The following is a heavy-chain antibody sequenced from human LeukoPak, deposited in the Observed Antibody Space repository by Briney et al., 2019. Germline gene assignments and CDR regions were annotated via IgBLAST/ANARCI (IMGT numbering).Heavy chain of an antibody. D-gene: IGHD3-22*01. V-gene: IGHV4-30-2*01. J-gene: IGHJ4*02. CDR2: IYHSGST. CDR1: GGSISSGGYP. CDR3: ASYRNYYDSSGFDY. Sequence: SQTLSLTCAVSGGSISSGGYPWSWIRQPPGKGLEWIGYIYHSGSTYYNPSLKSRVTISVDRSKNQFSLKLSSVTAADTAVYYCASYRNYYDSSGFDYWGQGTLVTVSS.